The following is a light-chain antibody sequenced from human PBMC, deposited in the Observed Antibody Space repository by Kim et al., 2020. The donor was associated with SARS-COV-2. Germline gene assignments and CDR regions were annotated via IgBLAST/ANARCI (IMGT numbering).Light chain of an antibody. CDR1: SSDVGDYND. CDR2: DVS. J-gene: IGLJ3*02. Sequence: QSALTQPRSVSGSPGQSVTISCTGTSSDVGDYNDVSWYQHHPGKAPKLMIYDVSKRPSVVPDRFSGSKSGDTASLTISGLQAEDEGDYYCCSYTGSHSWVFGGGTQLTVL. CDR3: CSYTGSHSWV. V-gene: IGLV2-11*01.